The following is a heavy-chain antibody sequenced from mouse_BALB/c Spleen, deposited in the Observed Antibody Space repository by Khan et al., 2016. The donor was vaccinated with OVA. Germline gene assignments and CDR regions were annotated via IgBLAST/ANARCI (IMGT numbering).Heavy chain of an antibody. J-gene: IGHJ3*01. CDR2: INPSNGGT. Sequence: QVQLQQSGAELVKPGASVKLSCKASGYTFNSYYMYWVKQRPGQGLEWIGEINPSNGGTNFNEKFKSKATMTVDKSSSTAYMQLSSLTSEHSAVYYCTMGGYGGFAYWGQGTLVTVSA. CDR3: TMGGYGGFAY. CDR1: GYTFNSYY. D-gene: IGHD1-2*01. V-gene: IGHV1S81*02.